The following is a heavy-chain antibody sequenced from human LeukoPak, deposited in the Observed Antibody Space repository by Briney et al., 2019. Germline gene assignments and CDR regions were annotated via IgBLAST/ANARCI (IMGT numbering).Heavy chain of an antibody. V-gene: IGHV4-39*01. CDR3: ARNRGSNFDWSDY. D-gene: IGHD3-9*01. Sequence: PSETLSLTCTVSGGSISTSDSFWDWMRPPPGKGPEWIGSIYYSGSTFYNPSLKSRVALSVDTSKNQFSLRLNSVTAADTAVYYCARNRGSNFDWSDYWGQGILVTVSS. CDR1: GGSISTSDSF. CDR2: IYYSGST. J-gene: IGHJ4*02.